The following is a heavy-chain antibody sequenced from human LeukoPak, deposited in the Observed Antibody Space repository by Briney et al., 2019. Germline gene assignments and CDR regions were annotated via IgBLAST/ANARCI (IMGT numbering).Heavy chain of an antibody. V-gene: IGHV3-23*01. CDR1: GGTFSSYA. CDR3: ANRVFDP. Sequence: ASVKVSCKASGGTFSSYAMSWVRQAPGKGLEWVSAISGSGGSTYYADSVKGRFTISRDNSKNTLYLQMNSLRAEDTAVYYCANRVFDPWGQGTLVTVSS. J-gene: IGHJ5*02. CDR2: ISGSGGST.